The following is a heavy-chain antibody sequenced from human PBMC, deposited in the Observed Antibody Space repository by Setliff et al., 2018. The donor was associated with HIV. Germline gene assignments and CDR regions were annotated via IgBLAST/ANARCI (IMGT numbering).Heavy chain of an antibody. Sequence: GSLRLSCAVSGFSFINAWMNWVRQAPGKGLEWVGLIKSKTDGGAIDYAAPVKGRFTISRDDARNTLYLQMDGLKIEDSAVYYCARSYASDWVDAFDIWGQGTMVTVS. J-gene: IGHJ3*02. D-gene: IGHD3-16*01. CDR2: IKSKTDGGAI. CDR1: GFSFINAW. CDR3: ARSYASDWVDAFDI. V-gene: IGHV3-15*01.